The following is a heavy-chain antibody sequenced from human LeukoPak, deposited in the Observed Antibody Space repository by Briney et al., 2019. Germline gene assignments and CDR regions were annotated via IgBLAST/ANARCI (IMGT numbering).Heavy chain of an antibody. CDR2: INPSGGGT. J-gene: IGHJ4*02. D-gene: IGHD2/OR15-2a*01. V-gene: IGHV1-46*01. CDR1: GYTFTSYG. CDR3: AREFRIGYHLDY. Sequence: ASVKVSCKASGYTFTSYGISWVRQAPGQGLEWMGIINPSGGGTTYAQKFQGRVTVTRDTSTSTVYMELTSLRSEDTAVYYCAREFRIGYHLDYWGQGTLVTVSS.